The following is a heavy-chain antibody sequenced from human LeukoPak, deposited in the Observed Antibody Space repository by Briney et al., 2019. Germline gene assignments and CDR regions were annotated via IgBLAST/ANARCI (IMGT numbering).Heavy chain of an antibody. CDR3: ARLNWEDAFDI. Sequence: ASVKVSCKASGYTFTSYDINWERQATGQGLEWMGWMNPNSGNTGYAQKFQGRVTITRNTSISTAYMELSSLRSEDTAVYYCARLNWEDAFDIWGQGTMVTVSS. V-gene: IGHV1-8*03. D-gene: IGHD7-27*01. CDR1: GYTFTSYD. J-gene: IGHJ3*02. CDR2: MNPNSGNT.